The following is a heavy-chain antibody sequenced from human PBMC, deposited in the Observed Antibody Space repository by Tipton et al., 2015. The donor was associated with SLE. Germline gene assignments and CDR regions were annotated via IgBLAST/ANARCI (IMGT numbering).Heavy chain of an antibody. J-gene: IGHJ4*02. V-gene: IGHV1-2*04. D-gene: IGHD2-2*01. CDR3: ARAHLDCSSTSCYDS. CDR2: INPNSGAT. Sequence: QVQLVQSGDEVKKPGASVRVSCKASGYTFIYYYIHWVRQAPGQGLEWIGWINPNSGATNYGQKFQGWVTMTRDTSITTAYMDLTGLKSDDTAIYYCARAHLDCSSTSCYDSWGQGTLVTVSS. CDR1: GYTFIYYY.